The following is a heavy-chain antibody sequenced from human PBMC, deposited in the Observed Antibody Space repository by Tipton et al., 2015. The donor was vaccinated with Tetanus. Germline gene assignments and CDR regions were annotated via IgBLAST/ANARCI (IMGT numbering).Heavy chain of an antibody. V-gene: IGHV1-46*01. Sequence: QSGAEVKKPGASVRVSCKASGYPIADFGISWVRQAPGQGLEWMGIIIPSGGTTRHAQKFQGRVTMTRDTSTSTVYMELSSLRSEDTAVYYCARDGGSYYTDCWGQGTLVTVSS. CDR1: GYPIADFG. CDR3: ARDGGSYYTDC. D-gene: IGHD1-26*01. J-gene: IGHJ4*02. CDR2: IIPSGGTT.